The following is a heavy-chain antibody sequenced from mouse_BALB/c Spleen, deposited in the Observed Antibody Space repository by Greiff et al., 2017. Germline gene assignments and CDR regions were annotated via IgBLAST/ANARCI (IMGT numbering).Heavy chain of an antibody. CDR2: ISSGGSYT. CDR1: GFTFSSYA. Sequence: EVKLMESGGGLVKPGGSLKLSCAASGFTFSSYAMSWVRQSPEKRLEWVAEISSGGSYTYYPDTVTGRFTISRDNAKNTLYLEMSSLRSEDTAMYYCAKLYYDYGLYAMDYWGQGTSVTVSS. D-gene: IGHD2-4*01. CDR3: AKLYYDYGLYAMDY. J-gene: IGHJ4*01. V-gene: IGHV5-9-4*01.